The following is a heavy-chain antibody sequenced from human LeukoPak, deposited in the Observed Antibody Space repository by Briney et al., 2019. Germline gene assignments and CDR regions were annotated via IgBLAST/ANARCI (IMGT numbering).Heavy chain of an antibody. D-gene: IGHD3-10*01. CDR3: ARTYYYGSGSYYFDY. CDR1: GFTFSSYS. V-gene: IGHV3-48*01. CDR2: ISSSSSTI. J-gene: IGHJ4*02. Sequence: GGSLRLSCAASGFTFSSYSMNWVRQAPGKGLEWVSYISSSSSTIYYADSVKGRFTISRDNAKNSLYLQMNSLRAEDTAVYYCARTYYYGSGSYYFDYWGQGTLVTVSS.